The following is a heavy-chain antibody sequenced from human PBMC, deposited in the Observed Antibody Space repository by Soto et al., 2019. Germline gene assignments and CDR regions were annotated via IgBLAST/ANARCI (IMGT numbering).Heavy chain of an antibody. D-gene: IGHD6-6*01. Sequence: QVQLQESGPGLVKPSQTLSLTCSVSGESISSGGYYWSWIRHLPGKGLEWIEYIYDTESAYYNPSLKSRVSISMDTSENHFAMRLTSVTAADSAVYYCARASSSSSAADYWCQGLQVTVSS. CDR2: IYDTESA. J-gene: IGHJ4*02. CDR3: ARASSSSSAADY. CDR1: GESISSGGYY. V-gene: IGHV4-31*03.